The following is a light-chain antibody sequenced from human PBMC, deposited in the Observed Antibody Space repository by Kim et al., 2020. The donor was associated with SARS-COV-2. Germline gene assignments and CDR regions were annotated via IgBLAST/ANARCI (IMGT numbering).Light chain of an antibody. CDR2: GNS. Sequence: RVTISCSGSSSNIGADNAVHWYQQVPGTAPKLLIYGNSNRPSGVPDRFSASKSGTAASLAITGLQAKDEADYYCQSYDSSLSASVFGGGTQLTVL. V-gene: IGLV1-40*01. CDR1: SSNIGADNA. CDR3: QSYDSSLSASV. J-gene: IGLJ2*01.